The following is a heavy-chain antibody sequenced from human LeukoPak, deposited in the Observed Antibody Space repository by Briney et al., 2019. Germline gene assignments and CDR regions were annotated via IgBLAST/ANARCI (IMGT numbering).Heavy chain of an antibody. V-gene: IGHV3-33*01. CDR3: AGGVDVWGSFDY. D-gene: IGHD3-16*01. J-gene: IGHJ4*02. CDR2: IWYDGSNK. Sequence: GGSLRLSCVASGFTFSSYGMPWVRQAPGKGLEWVAVIWYDGSNKYYADSVKGRFTISRDNSKNTLYLQMNSLRAEDTAVYYCAGGVDVWGSFDYWGQGTLVTVSS. CDR1: GFTFSSYG.